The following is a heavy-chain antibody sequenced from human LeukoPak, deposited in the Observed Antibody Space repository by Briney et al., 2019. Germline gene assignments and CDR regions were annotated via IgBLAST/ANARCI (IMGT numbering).Heavy chain of an antibody. CDR3: ARGVYDSSGSWPLGGYFDY. J-gene: IGHJ4*02. V-gene: IGHV4-34*01. CDR1: GGSFSGYY. D-gene: IGHD3-22*01. CDR2: INHSGST. Sequence: SETLSLTCAVYGGSFSGYYWSWIRQPPGKGLEWIGEINHSGSTNYNPSLKSRVTISVDTSKNQFSLKLSSVTAADTAVYYCARGVYDSSGSWPLGGYFDYWGQGTLVTVSS.